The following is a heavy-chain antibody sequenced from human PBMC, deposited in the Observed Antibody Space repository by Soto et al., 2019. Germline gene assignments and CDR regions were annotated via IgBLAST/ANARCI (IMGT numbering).Heavy chain of an antibody. CDR2: ISGSVCST. J-gene: IGHJ6*02. CDR3: AKGRTTRIRLLYVVDA. CDR1: GCTFSSYA. D-gene: IGHD2-8*01. V-gene: IGHV3-23*01. Sequence: RGGSLSLSCAASGCTFSSYAMSWVRTVPGKGLEWVAAISGSVCSTYYSDSVKGRSTIPHDNPQNPLYLQMNSRRAEDKAVYRGAKGRTTRIRLLYVVDALGPGTTGPLS.